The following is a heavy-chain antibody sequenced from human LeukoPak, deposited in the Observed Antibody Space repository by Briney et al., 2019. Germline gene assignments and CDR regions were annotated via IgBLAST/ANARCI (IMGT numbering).Heavy chain of an antibody. CDR1: GYTVTELS. CDR3: ARDGRYCSGGSCSPFLY. D-gene: IGHD2-15*01. Sequence: ASVKVSCKVSGYTVTELSMHWVRQSPGKGLEWMGGFHPEDGETIYAQKFQGRVTMTEDTSTDTAYMELSSLRSEDTAVYYCARDGRYCSGGSCSPFLYWGQGTLVTVSS. J-gene: IGHJ4*02. V-gene: IGHV1-24*01. CDR2: FHPEDGET.